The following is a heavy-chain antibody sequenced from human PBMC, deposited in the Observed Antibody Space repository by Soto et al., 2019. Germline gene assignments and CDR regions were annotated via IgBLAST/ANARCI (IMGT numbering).Heavy chain of an antibody. Sequence: ASVNVSCKASGYTFTSYGISWVRQTPGQGLEWMGWISAYNGNTTYAQKLQGRVNMTTDTSTSTAYMELRSLRSEDTAVYYCARVYSSGWYGNWFDPWGKGTLVTVSS. V-gene: IGHV1-18*01. D-gene: IGHD6-19*01. CDR1: GYTFTSYG. CDR2: ISAYNGNT. J-gene: IGHJ5*02. CDR3: ARVYSSGWYGNWFDP.